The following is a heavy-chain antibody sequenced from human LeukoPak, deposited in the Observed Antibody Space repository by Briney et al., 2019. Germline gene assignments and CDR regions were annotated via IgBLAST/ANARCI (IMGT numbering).Heavy chain of an antibody. CDR3: ARIIAVAGTVQAFDI. J-gene: IGHJ3*02. D-gene: IGHD6-19*01. CDR1: GGSINNYC. V-gene: IGHV4-59*01. Sequence: PSETLSLTCTVSGGSINNYCWTWIRQPPGKGLEWIGYIHSSGTTNYNPSLKSRVTISVDTSKSQFSLKLTSVNTADTAVYYCARIIAVAGTVQAFDIWGQGTMVTVSS. CDR2: IHSSGTT.